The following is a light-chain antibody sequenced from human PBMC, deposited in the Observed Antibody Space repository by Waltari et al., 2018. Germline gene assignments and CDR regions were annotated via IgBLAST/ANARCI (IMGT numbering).Light chain of an antibody. J-gene: IGKJ1*01. CDR2: AAS. Sequence: DIQMTQSPSSVSASVGDRVTITCRASQGIRTWLAWYQQKPGKAPQLLIYAASTLQSGVPSRFSGSGSWTDFTLTISNLQPEDFATYYCQQGSIFPRTFGQGTKVEIQ. CDR1: QGIRTW. V-gene: IGKV1-12*01. CDR3: QQGSIFPRT.